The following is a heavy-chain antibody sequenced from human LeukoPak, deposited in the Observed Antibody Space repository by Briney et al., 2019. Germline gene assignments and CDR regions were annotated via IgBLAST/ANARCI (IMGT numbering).Heavy chain of an antibody. Sequence: KSSETLSLTCTVSGGSISSYYWSWIRQPPGKGLEGIGYIYYSGSTNYNPSLKSRVTISVDTSKNQFSLKLSSVTAADTAVYYCARDQTVTTGFRAFDIWGQGTMVTVSS. CDR2: IYYSGST. J-gene: IGHJ3*02. CDR3: ARDQTVTTGFRAFDI. CDR1: GGSISSYY. V-gene: IGHV4-59*01. D-gene: IGHD4-17*01.